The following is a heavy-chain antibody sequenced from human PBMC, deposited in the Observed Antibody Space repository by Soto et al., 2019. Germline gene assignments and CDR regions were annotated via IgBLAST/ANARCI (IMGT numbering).Heavy chain of an antibody. CDR1: GDSVSSNTAS. J-gene: IGHJ5*02. Sequence: SQILSLTCAISGDSVSSNTASWNWIRQSPSRGLEWLGRTYFRSKWYNDYAVSVKSRIIINPDTSNNQFSLQLNSMTPEDTAVYFCAKGDNLGPKTGYAFDPWGQGIMVTVSS. CDR2: TYFRSKWYN. D-gene: IGHD5-12*01. V-gene: IGHV6-1*01. CDR3: AKGDNLGPKTGYAFDP.